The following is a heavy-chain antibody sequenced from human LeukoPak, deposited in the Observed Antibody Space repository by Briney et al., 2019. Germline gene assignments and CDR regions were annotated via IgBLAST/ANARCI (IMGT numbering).Heavy chain of an antibody. D-gene: IGHD2-2*01. V-gene: IGHV1-58*01. CDR3: AVDQGRPAGDAFDY. CDR1: GFTFTSSA. J-gene: IGHJ4*01. Sequence: ASVNVSCKVSGFTFTSSAAQWVRQARGQRLEWIGWIVLGSGNTNYAQKFQERLTITRDMSTTTAYMELSSLTSEDTAVYFCAVDQGRPAGDAFDYWGQGTLVTVSS. CDR2: IVLGSGNT.